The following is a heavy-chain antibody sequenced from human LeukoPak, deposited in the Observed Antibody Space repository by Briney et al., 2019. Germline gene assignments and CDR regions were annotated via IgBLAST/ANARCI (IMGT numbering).Heavy chain of an antibody. D-gene: IGHD2-2*01. V-gene: IGHV4-34*01. Sequence: SETLSLTCAVYGGSFSGYYWSWIRQPPGKGLEWIGEINHSGSTNYNPSLKSRVTISVDTSKNQFSLKLSSVAAADTAVYYCAIHIVVVPAAKKKNWFDPWGQGTLVTVSS. CDR3: AIHIVVVPAAKKKNWFDP. CDR2: INHSGST. J-gene: IGHJ5*02. CDR1: GGSFSGYY.